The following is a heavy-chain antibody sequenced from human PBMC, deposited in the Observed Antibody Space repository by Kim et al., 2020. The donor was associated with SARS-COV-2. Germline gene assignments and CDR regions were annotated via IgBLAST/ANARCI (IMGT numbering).Heavy chain of an antibody. CDR2: IYYSGST. D-gene: IGHD3-10*01. Sequence: SETLSLTCTVSGGSISSYYWSWIRQPPGKGLEWIGYIYYSGSTNYNPSLKSRITISVDTSKNQFSLKLSSVTAADTAVYYCARRAGDYGSGSHFDYWGQGTLVTVSS. CDR1: GGSISSYY. CDR3: ARRAGDYGSGSHFDY. V-gene: IGHV4-59*08. J-gene: IGHJ4*02.